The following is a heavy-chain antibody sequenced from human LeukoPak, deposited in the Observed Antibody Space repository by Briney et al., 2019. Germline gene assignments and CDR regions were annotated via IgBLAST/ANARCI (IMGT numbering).Heavy chain of an antibody. V-gene: IGHV4-4*07. CDR1: GGSISSFY. CDR2: LLTGGST. CDR3: ARDEGSGHYDS. J-gene: IGHJ4*02. D-gene: IGHD3-3*01. Sequence: SETLSLTCTVSGGSISSFYWNWIRQPAGKGLEWTGRLLTGGSTIYNPSLKSRVTISVDKSKNQFSLKLSSVTAADTAVYYCARDEGSGHYDSWGQGTLVTVSS.